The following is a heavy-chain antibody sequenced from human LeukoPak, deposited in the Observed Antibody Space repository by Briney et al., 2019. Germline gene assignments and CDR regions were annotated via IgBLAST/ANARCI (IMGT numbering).Heavy chain of an antibody. CDR2: IKQDGSEK. V-gene: IGHV3-7*01. J-gene: IGHJ3*01. D-gene: IGHD3-16*02. Sequence: GGSLRLSCAASGFTFSDYYMSWIRQAPGKGLEWVAKIKQDGSEKYYVDSVKGRFTISRDNAKNSLYLQMNSLRAEDTAVYYCARDTIMITFGGVVERGDAFDLWGQGTMVTVSS. CDR1: GFTFSDYY. CDR3: ARDTIMITFGGVVERGDAFDL.